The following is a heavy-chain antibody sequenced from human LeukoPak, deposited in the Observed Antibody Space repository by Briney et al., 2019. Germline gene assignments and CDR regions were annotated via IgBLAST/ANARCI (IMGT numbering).Heavy chain of an antibody. CDR2: LRGNGDA. CDR1: GFTFSSYA. CDR3: AKASWVSTADAVW. V-gene: IGHV3-23*01. Sequence: GGSLRLSCVASGFTFSSYAMSWVRETPARGLEWVSSLRGNGDAFYADSVKGRFTLSRDESRNTVYLQLNKLRVEDTAIYYCAKASWVSTADAVWWGQGTLVTVSS. J-gene: IGHJ4*02. D-gene: IGHD3-16*01.